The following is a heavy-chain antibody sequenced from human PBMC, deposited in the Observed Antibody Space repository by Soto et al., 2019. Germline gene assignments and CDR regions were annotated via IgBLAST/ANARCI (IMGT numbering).Heavy chain of an antibody. CDR3: ARAVAGIPYLDS. V-gene: IGHV4-4*02. CDR1: SGSITSSNW. CDR2: GYHSGST. D-gene: IGHD6-19*01. Sequence: QVQLQESGPGLVQPSGTLSLTCAVSSGSITSSNWWSWVRQPPGRGLEWIGEGYHSGSTSYNPSLKTRVTMSVDKSKNQYSLKLSSVTAADTAVYYCARAVAGIPYLDSWGLGILVTVSS. J-gene: IGHJ4*02.